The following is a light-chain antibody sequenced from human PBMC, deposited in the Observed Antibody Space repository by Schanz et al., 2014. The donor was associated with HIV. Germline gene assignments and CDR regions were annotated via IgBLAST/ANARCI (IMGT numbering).Light chain of an antibody. CDR1: QSVSSNF. J-gene: IGKJ2*01. Sequence: EIVLTQSPGTLSLSPGERATLSCRASQSVSSNFLAWYQQKPNQAPRLLMYGASNRATGIPDRFSGSGSGTEFTLTISSLQPDDFATYYCQQYTPYSHTFGQGTTLEI. CDR2: GAS. CDR3: QQYTPYSHT. V-gene: IGKV3-20*01.